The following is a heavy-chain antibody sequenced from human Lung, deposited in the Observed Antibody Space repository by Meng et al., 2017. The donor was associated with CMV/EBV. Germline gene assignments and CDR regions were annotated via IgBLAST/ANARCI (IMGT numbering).Heavy chain of an antibody. D-gene: IGHD2-2*01. V-gene: IGHV1-69*05. CDR2: IIPIFGRT. J-gene: IGHJ4*02. CDR1: GGTFSSYA. CDR3: ASYSYHFLGYCTPTNCQGSVQFDD. Sequence: SXXVSXKASGGTFSSYAISWVRQAPGQGLEWMGGIIPIFGRTHYAQKFQGRVTITTDDTTSTAYMELSSMSSEDTALYYCASYSYHFLGYCTPTNCQGSVQFDDXGQGXLVTVSS.